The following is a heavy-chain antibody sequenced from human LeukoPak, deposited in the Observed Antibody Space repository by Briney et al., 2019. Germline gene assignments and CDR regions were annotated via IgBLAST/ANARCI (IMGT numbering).Heavy chain of an antibody. D-gene: IGHD4-17*01. CDR3: ARGNTYGDYVGWYWFDP. V-gene: IGHV4-34*01. J-gene: IGHJ5*02. CDR2: INHSGST. CDR1: GGSFSGYY. Sequence: SETLSLTCAVYGGSFSGYYWSWIRPPPGKGLEWIGEINHSGSTNYNPSLKSRVTISVDTSKNQFSLQLSSVTAADTAVYYCARGNTYGDYVGWYWFDPWGQGTLVTVSS.